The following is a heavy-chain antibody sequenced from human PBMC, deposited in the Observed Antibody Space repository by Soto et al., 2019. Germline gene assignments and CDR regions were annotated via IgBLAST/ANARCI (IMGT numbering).Heavy chain of an antibody. CDR1: GYTFTSYD. Sequence: QVQLVQSGAEVKKPGASVKVSCKASGYTFTSYDINWVRQATGQGLEWMGWMNPNSGNTGYAQKFQGRVTMTRNTSISTAYMELSSLRSEDTAVYYCARVTTVTTYSAFNHYYYYYGMDVWGQGTTVTVSS. D-gene: IGHD4-17*01. CDR2: MNPNSGNT. V-gene: IGHV1-8*01. CDR3: ARVTTVTTYSAFNHYYYYYGMDV. J-gene: IGHJ6*02.